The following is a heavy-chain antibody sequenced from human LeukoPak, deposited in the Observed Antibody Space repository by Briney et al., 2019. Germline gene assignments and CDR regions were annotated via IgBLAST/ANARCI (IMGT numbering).Heavy chain of an antibody. CDR1: GFTFCNYW. CDR2: IDTDGSIT. D-gene: IGHD1-26*01. V-gene: IGHV3-74*01. CDR3: VRDLGGRYGY. J-gene: IGHJ4*02. Sequence: GGSLRLSCAASGFTFCNYWMHWVRKVPGKGLVWVSRIDTDGSITNYADSARSRFTISRDNARNNLYLQMNSLRAEDTAVYYCVRDLGGRYGYWGQGTLVTVSS.